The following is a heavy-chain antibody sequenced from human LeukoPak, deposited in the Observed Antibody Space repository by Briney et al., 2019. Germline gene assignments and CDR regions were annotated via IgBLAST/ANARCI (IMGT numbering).Heavy chain of an antibody. V-gene: IGHV1-69*13. CDR3: ARVHHDYGDY. CDR1: GGTFSSYA. D-gene: IGHD4-17*01. Sequence: ASVNVSCKASGGTFSSYAISWVRQAPGQGLEWMGGIIPIFGTANYAQKFQGRVTITADESTSTAYMELRSLRSDDTAVYYCARVHHDYGDYWGQGTLVTVSS. CDR2: IIPIFGTA. J-gene: IGHJ4*02.